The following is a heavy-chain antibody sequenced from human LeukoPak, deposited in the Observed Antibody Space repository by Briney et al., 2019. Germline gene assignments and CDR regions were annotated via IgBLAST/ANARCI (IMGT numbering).Heavy chain of an antibody. Sequence: GGSLRLSCAASGFTFSSYGMHLVRQAPGKGLEWVAVIWYDGSNKYYADSVKGRFTISRDNSKNTLYLQMNSLRAEDTAVYYCAKDRDGDSDYWGQGTLVTVSS. CDR3: AKDRDGDSDY. V-gene: IGHV3-33*06. D-gene: IGHD4-17*01. J-gene: IGHJ4*02. CDR1: GFTFSSYG. CDR2: IWYDGSNK.